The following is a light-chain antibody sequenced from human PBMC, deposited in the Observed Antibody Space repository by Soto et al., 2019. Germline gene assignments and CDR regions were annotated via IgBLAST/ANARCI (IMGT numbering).Light chain of an antibody. J-gene: IGKJ3*01. Sequence: DIQMTQSPSSLSASVGDRVTITCRASQGIRDDLGWYQQKPGEVPKRLIYAASRLQSGVTSRFGRSRSATEFTLPISSLQPEDFATYYCQQSYYTQAFGPGTKVDIK. CDR3: QQSYYTQA. V-gene: IGKV1-17*01. CDR2: AAS. CDR1: QGIRDD.